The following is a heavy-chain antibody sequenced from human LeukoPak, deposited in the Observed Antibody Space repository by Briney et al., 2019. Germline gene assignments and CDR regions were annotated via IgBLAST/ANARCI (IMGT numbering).Heavy chain of an antibody. CDR1: GFTFSNYG. Sequence: GGSLRLSCAASGFTFSNYGMHWVRQAPGKGLEWVAVISFDGGNKYFGDSVKGRFTISRDNAKNSLYLQMNSLRAEDTAVYYCARGQLTGDDELFDYWGQGTLVTVSS. CDR3: ARGQLTGDDELFDY. J-gene: IGHJ4*02. D-gene: IGHD7-27*01. V-gene: IGHV3-30*03. CDR2: ISFDGGNK.